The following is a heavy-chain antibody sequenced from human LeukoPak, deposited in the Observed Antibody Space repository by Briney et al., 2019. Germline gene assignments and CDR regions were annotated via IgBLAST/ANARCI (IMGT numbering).Heavy chain of an antibody. D-gene: IGHD6-25*01. CDR2: FYYSGST. CDR1: GGSISFGNYY. J-gene: IGHJ4*02. V-gene: IGHV4-39*07. CDR3: ARGAKPAAFDY. Sequence: SETLSLTCTVSGGSISFGNYYWGCIRQPPGKGLEWIGGFYYSGSTYDNPSLKSRVIISVDTSKNQFSLTLSSVTAADTAVYYCARGAKPAAFDYWGQGTLVTVSS.